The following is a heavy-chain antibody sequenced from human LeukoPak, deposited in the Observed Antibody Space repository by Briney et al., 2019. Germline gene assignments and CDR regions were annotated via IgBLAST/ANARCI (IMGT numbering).Heavy chain of an antibody. Sequence: PSETLSLTCTVSGGSISSSSYYWGWIRQPPGKGLEWIGSIYYSGSTYYNPSLKSRVTISVDTSKNQFSLKLSSVTAADTAVYYCARQVVGATVFDYWGQGTLVTVSS. CDR1: GGSISSSSYY. J-gene: IGHJ4*02. D-gene: IGHD1-26*01. CDR2: IYYSGST. V-gene: IGHV4-39*01. CDR3: ARQVVGATVFDY.